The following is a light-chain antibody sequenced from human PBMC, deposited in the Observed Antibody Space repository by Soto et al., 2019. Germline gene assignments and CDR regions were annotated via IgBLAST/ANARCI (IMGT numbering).Light chain of an antibody. Sequence: TQSPSTLSASVGDRVTITCRASQSISNYLAWYQQKPGQAPRLLIYDASNRATGIPVRFTGSGSGADFTLTISSLEPEDFAVYYCQQRSQWPLTFGGGTKVEIK. J-gene: IGKJ4*01. V-gene: IGKV3-11*01. CDR3: QQRSQWPLT. CDR1: QSISNY. CDR2: DAS.